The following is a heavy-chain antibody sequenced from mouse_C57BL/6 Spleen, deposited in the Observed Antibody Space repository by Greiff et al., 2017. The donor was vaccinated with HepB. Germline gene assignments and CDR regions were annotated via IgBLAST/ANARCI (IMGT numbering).Heavy chain of an antibody. D-gene: IGHD3-2*02. CDR2: INPSNGGT. J-gene: IGHJ2*01. Sequence: QVHVKQPGTELVKPGASVKLSCKASGYTFTSYWMHWVKQRPGQGLEWIGNINPSNGGTNYNEKFKSKATLTVDKSSSTAYMQLSSLTSEDSAVYYCARETSGYVPFDYWGQGTTLTVSS. CDR3: ARETSGYVPFDY. V-gene: IGHV1-53*01. CDR1: GYTFTSYW.